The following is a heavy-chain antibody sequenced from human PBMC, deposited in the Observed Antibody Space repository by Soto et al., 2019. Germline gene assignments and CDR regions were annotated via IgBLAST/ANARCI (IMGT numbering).Heavy chain of an antibody. D-gene: IGHD3-22*01. J-gene: IGHJ4*02. CDR2: IKSNTDGGTT. CDR1: GFTFSNAW. CDR3: TTDPVTMIVVVPSSG. V-gene: IGHV3-15*07. Sequence: GGSLRLSCAASGFTFSNAWMNWVRQAPGKGLEWVGRIKSNTDGGTTDYAAPVKGRFTISRDDSKNTLYLQMNSLKTEDTAVYYCTTDPVTMIVVVPSSGWGQGTLVTVSS.